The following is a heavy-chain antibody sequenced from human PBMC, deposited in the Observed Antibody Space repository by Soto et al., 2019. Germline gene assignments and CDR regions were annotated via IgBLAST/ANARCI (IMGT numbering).Heavy chain of an antibody. D-gene: IGHD3-10*01. CDR1: GYTLTELS. J-gene: IGHJ4*02. V-gene: IGHV1-24*01. CDR3: ATGASMVRGVIITPGEFDY. CDR2: FDPEDGET. Sequence: ASVKVSCKVSGYTLTELSMHWVRQAPGKGLEWMGGFDPEDGETIYAQKFQGRVTMTEDTSTDTAYMELSSLRSEDTAVYYCATGASMVRGVIITPGEFDYWGQGTLVTVSS.